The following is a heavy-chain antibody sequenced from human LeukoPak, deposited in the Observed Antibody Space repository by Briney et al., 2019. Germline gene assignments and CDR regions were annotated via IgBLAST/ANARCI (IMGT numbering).Heavy chain of an antibody. J-gene: IGHJ4*02. V-gene: IGHV3-23*01. CDR2: ISGSGGAI. CDR3: AKTDYYGSGSYYNFLSVFDY. D-gene: IGHD3-10*01. CDR1: GLTFRDYA. Sequence: PGGSLRLACVGSGLTFRDYAMNWVRQAPGKGLEWVSAISGSGGAIYYADSVKGRFTLSRDNSKNTLDLQMNGLRVDDTAVYYCAKTDYYGSGSYYNFLSVFDYWGQGTLVTVSS.